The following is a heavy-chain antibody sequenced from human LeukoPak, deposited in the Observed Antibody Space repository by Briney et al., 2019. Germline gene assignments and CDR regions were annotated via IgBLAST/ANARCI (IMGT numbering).Heavy chain of an antibody. J-gene: IGHJ4*02. CDR3: ARGRGTVTRFYFDY. CDR2: INHSGST. V-gene: IGHV4-34*01. D-gene: IGHD4-17*01. CDR1: GGSFSGYY. Sequence: SETLSLTCAVYGGSFSGYYWSWIRQPPGKELEWIGEINHSGSTNYNPSLKSRVTISVDTSKNQFSLKLSSVTAADTAVYYCARGRGTVTRFYFDYWGQGTLVTVSS.